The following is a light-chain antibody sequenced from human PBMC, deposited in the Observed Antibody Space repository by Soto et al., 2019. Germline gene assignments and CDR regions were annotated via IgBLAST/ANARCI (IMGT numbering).Light chain of an antibody. CDR2: DVR. J-gene: IGLJ2*01. CDR3: SSYTSSSTLRV. CDR1: SSDVGGYNY. Sequence: QSALTQPASVSGSPGQSITISCTGTSSDVGGYNYVSWYQQHPGKAPKLMIYDVRNRPSGVSNRFSGSKSGNTASLTVSGLQAEDEADYYCSSYTSSSTLRVFGGGTKLTVL. V-gene: IGLV2-14*01.